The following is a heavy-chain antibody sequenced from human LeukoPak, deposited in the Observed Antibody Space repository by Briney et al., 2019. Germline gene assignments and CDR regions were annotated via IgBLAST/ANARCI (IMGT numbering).Heavy chain of an antibody. J-gene: IGHJ4*02. D-gene: IGHD4-17*01. CDR3: ARVRTTVTTDYFDY. Sequence: GGSLRLSCAASGFTFSSYSMNWVRQAPGKGLEWVSYISSSSSTIYYADSVKGRFTISRDNAKNSLYLQMNSLRAEDTPVYYCARVRTTVTTDYFDYWGQGTLVTVSS. V-gene: IGHV3-48*01. CDR1: GFTFSSYS. CDR2: ISSSSSTI.